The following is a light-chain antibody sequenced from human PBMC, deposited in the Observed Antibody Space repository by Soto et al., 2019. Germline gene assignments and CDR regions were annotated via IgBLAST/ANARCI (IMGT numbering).Light chain of an antibody. Sequence: DIQITPSPSTPSASVGGRSTTTLRASQSISSWLAWYQQKTGKAPKLLIYDASSLESGVPSRFSGSGSGTDFTLTISSLQTEDCAIYFCQQDNSFPITFGQGTQLDI. CDR1: QSISSW. J-gene: IGKJ5*01. V-gene: IGKV1-5*01. CDR2: DAS. CDR3: QQDNSFPIT.